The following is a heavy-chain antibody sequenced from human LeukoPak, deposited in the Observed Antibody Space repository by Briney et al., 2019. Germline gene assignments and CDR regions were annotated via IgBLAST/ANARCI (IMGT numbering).Heavy chain of an antibody. CDR2: INPSGGST. J-gene: IGHJ5*02. D-gene: IGHD2-21*01. V-gene: IGHV1-46*01. CDR1: GYTFTSYY. CDR3: ATRDLLWGNWFDP. Sequence: ASVKVSCKASGYTFTSYYMHWVRQAPGQGLEWMGIINPSGGSTSYAQKFQGRVTMTEDTSTDTAYMELSSLRSEDTAVYYCATRDLLWGNWFDPWGQGTLVT.